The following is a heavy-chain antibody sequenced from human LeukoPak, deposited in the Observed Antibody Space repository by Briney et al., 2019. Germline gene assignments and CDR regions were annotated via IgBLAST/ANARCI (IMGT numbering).Heavy chain of an antibody. CDR3: ARESLAYCGGDCYPFDY. Sequence: TGGSLRLSCAASGFTFISYWMSWVRQAPGKGLEWVVNIKQGGSEKYYVDSVKGRFTISRDNAKNSLYLQMNSLRAEDTAVYYCARESLAYCGGDCYPFDYWGQGTLVTVSS. J-gene: IGHJ4*02. CDR1: GFTFISYW. V-gene: IGHV3-7*01. CDR2: IKQGGSEK. D-gene: IGHD2-21*02.